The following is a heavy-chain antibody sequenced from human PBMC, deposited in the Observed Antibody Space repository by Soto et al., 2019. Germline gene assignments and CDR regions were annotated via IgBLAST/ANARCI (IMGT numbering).Heavy chain of an antibody. J-gene: IGHJ4*02. CDR2: ISSNGGST. V-gene: IGHV3-64*01. CDR1: GFTFSSYG. CDR3: ARQSYSSYYFDY. Sequence: GGSLRLSCAASGFTFSSYGLNWVRQAPGKGLEYVSAISSNGGSTYYANSVKGRFTISRDNSKNTLYLQMGSLRAEDMAVYYYARQSYSSYYFDYWGQGTLVTVSS. D-gene: IGHD6-13*01.